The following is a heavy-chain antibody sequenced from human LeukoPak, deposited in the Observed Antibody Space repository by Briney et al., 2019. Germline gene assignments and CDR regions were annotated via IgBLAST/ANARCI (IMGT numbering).Heavy chain of an antibody. CDR3: ARVRNTYYYDSSGYYYLDY. J-gene: IGHJ4*02. CDR2: IYYSGST. V-gene: IGHV4-31*03. Sequence: SQTLSLTCTVSGGSISSGGYYWSWIRQHPGKGLEWIGYIYYSGSTYYNPSLKSRVTISVDTPKDQFSLKLSSVTAADTAVYYCARVRNTYYYDSSGYYYLDYWGQGTLVTVSS. D-gene: IGHD3-22*01. CDR1: GGSISSGGYY.